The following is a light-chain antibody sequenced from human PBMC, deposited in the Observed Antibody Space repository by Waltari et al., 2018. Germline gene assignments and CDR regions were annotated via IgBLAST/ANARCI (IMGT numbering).Light chain of an antibody. J-gene: IGKJ4*01. CDR2: KVA. Sequence: DDVMTQSPLSLPVTLEQPASISFKSSQSLVQSDGNTYLALFQQMPGQSTRRLIYKVAKRESGIPDRCSASGSGTDFTLKISRGEAEDVGVYYCMQGTHWPLTFGGGTKVEIK. CDR1: QSLVQSDGNTY. V-gene: IGKV2-30*02. CDR3: MQGTHWPLT.